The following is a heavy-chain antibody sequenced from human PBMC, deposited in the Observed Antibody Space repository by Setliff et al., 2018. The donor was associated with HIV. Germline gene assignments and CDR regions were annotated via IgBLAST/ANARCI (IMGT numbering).Heavy chain of an antibody. Sequence: SETLSLTCTVSGGSIRSGGHYWGWIRQHPGKGLEWIGYIYHNGSTYYNPSLKSRLIISVATSKKQFSLKLSSVTAADTAVYYCARGGGSRAATSSYYYMDVWGKGTTVTVSS. J-gene: IGHJ6*03. CDR1: GGSIRSGGHY. V-gene: IGHV4-31*03. CDR2: IYHNGST. CDR3: ARGGGSRAATSSYYYMDV. D-gene: IGHD2-15*01.